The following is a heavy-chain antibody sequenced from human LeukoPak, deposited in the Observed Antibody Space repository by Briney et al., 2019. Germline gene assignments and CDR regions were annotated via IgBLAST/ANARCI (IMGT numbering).Heavy chain of an antibody. Sequence: PSETLSLTCTVSGGSISSGTYYWSWIRQPAGKGLEWIGRIYTSGSTNYNPSLKSRVTISVDTSKNQFSLMLSSVTAADTAVYYCARWRGYCDYWGQGTLVTVSS. J-gene: IGHJ4*02. V-gene: IGHV4-61*02. CDR2: IYTSGST. D-gene: IGHD2-15*01. CDR3: ARWRGYCDY. CDR1: GGSISSGTYY.